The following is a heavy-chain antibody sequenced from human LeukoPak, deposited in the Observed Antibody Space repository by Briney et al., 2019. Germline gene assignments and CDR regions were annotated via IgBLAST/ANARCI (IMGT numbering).Heavy chain of an antibody. Sequence: SETLSLTCAVYGGSFSGYYWNWIRQPPGKGLEWIGDIYYSGNTNYNPSLKSRVTISVDTSKNQFSLKLSSVTAADTAVYYCASAPWGSGKYNWFDPWGHGTLVTVSS. CDR3: ASAPWGSGKYNWFDP. J-gene: IGHJ5*02. CDR2: IYYSGNT. V-gene: IGHV4-59*08. D-gene: IGHD3-16*01. CDR1: GGSFSGYY.